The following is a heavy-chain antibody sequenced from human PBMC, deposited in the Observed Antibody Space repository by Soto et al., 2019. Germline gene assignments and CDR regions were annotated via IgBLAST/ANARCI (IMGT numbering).Heavy chain of an antibody. V-gene: IGHV3-53*01. D-gene: IGHD6-19*01. CDR1: GFTVSSNY. CDR3: ARERYSSGWNEDYYYGMDV. Sequence: EVQLVESGGGLIQPGGSLRLSCAASGFTVSSNYMSWVRQAPGKGLEWVSVIYSGGSTYYADSVKGRFTISRDNSKNTLYLQMNSLGAEDTAVYYCARERYSSGWNEDYYYGMDVWGQGTTVTVSS. CDR2: IYSGGST. J-gene: IGHJ6*02.